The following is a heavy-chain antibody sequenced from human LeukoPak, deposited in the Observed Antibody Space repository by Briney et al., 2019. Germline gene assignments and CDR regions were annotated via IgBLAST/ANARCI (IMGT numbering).Heavy chain of an antibody. Sequence: ASVKVSCKASGYTFTVFYIHWVRQAPGQGLEWMGWINPNSGDTNYAQKFQGGVSMTTDTSINTAYMDLNRLRSDDSAIYYCARGPYDYWGQGALVTVSS. CDR1: GYTFTVFY. CDR2: INPNSGDT. CDR3: ARGPYDY. J-gene: IGHJ4*02. V-gene: IGHV1-2*02.